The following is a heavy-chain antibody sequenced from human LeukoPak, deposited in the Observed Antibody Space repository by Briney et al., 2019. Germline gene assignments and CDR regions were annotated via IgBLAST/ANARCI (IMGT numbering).Heavy chain of an antibody. CDR3: ARAGHWGPDNWFDP. CDR1: GGSISSGGYS. D-gene: IGHD7-27*01. V-gene: IGHV4-30-2*01. J-gene: IGHJ5*02. Sequence: NPSQTLSLTCAVSGGSISSGGYSWRWIRQPPGKGLEWIGYIYHSGSTYYNPSLKSRVTISVDRSKNQFSLKLSSVTAADTAVYYCARAGHWGPDNWFDPWGQGTLVTVSS. CDR2: IYHSGST.